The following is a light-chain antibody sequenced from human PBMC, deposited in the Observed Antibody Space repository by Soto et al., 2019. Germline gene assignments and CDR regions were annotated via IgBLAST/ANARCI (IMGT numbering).Light chain of an antibody. Sequence: DIQITQSPSSLSASVGDRVTITCRASQSISSYLAWYQQKPGQAPRLLIYGASSRATGIPDRFSGSGSGTDFTLTISSLQPDDFATYYCQQYNSYSFGGGTKVDI. V-gene: IGKV1-5*01. CDR2: GAS. CDR3: QQYNSYS. J-gene: IGKJ4*01. CDR1: QSISSY.